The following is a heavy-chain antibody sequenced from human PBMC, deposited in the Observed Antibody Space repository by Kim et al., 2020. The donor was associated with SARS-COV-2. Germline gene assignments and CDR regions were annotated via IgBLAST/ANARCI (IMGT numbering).Heavy chain of an antibody. CDR2: FSPSHSVS. D-gene: IGHD3-10*01. Sequence: GESLKISCKGSGYPFVDYWIVWVRQMAGRGLEWVGSFSPSHSVSKYSPSFQGQVTISADKSINTAYLQWGSLKASDTATYYCARRGGYGAQYYFKDWLDSWGQGTLVTVSS. CDR3: ARRGGYGAQYYFKDWLDS. V-gene: IGHV5-51*01. J-gene: IGHJ5*01. CDR1: GYPFVDYW.